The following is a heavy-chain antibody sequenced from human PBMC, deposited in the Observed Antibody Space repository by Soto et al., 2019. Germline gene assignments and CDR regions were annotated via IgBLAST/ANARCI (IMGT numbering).Heavy chain of an antibody. CDR3: ARLRRDWGDAFDL. V-gene: IGHV1-69*01. Sequence: QVQLVQSGADVKKPGSSVRVSCKTSGGPFGNSAISWVRQAPAQRLEWIGEIIPVFDKANIAQNFQGRLTSTADDSPATVFMQLSSLRSEDTAVYFCARLRRDWGDAFDLWGQGTLVTVSS. J-gene: IGHJ3*01. CDR1: GGPFGNSA. CDR2: IIPVFDKA. D-gene: IGHD3-16*01.